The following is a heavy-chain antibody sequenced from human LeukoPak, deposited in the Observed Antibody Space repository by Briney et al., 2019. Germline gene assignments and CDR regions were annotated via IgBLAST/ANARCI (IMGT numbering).Heavy chain of an antibody. CDR2: ISGSGGST. CDR3: AKDRHGFYGSGSFPYPNNY. Sequence: PGGSLRLSCAASGFTFSSYAMSWVRQAPGKGLEWVSAISGSGGSTYSADSVKGRFTISRDNSKNTLYLQMNSLRAEDTAVYYCAKDRHGFYGSGSFPYPNNYWGQGTLVTVSS. V-gene: IGHV3-23*01. D-gene: IGHD3-10*01. J-gene: IGHJ4*02. CDR1: GFTFSSYA.